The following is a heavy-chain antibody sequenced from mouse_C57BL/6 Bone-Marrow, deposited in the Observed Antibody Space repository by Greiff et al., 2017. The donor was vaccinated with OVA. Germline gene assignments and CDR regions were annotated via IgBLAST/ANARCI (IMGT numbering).Heavy chain of an antibody. V-gene: IGHV5-17*01. D-gene: IGHD2-4*01. CDR1: GFTFSDYG. CDR3: ARSYDYDGVYYAMDY. J-gene: IGHJ4*01. CDR2: ISSGSSTI. Sequence: EVKLVESGGGLVKPGGSLKLSCAASGFTFSDYGMHWVRQAPEKGLEWVAYISSGSSTIYYADTVKGRFTISRDNAKNTLFLQMTSLRSEDTAMYYCARSYDYDGVYYAMDYWGQGTSVTVSS.